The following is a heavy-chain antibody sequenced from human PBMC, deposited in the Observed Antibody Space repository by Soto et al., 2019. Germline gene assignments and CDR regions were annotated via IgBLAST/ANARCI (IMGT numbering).Heavy chain of an antibody. J-gene: IGHJ4*02. CDR3: ARFGDLDYGDYHIWY. Sequence: QVQLQESGPGLVKPSQTLSLTCTVSGGSISSGGYYWSWIRQHPGKGLEWIGYIYYCGSTYYNPSLRSRVTISVDTSKNQFSLKLSSVTAADTAVYYCARFGDLDYGDYHIWYWGQGTLVTVSS. V-gene: IGHV4-31*03. CDR1: GGSISSGGYY. D-gene: IGHD4-17*01. CDR2: IYYCGST.